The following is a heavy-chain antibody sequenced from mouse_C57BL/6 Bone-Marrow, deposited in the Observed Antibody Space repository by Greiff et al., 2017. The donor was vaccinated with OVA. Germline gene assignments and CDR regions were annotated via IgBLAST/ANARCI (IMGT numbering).Heavy chain of an antibody. CDR3: TSWDGAY. D-gene: IGHD4-1*01. CDR1: GFNIKDDY. Sequence: VQLQQSGAELVRPGASVKLSCTASGFNIKDDYMHWVKQRPDQGLEWIGWIDPENGDTEYASKFQGKATITADTSSNTAYLQLSILTSEDTAVYYCTSWDGAYWGQGTLVTVSA. V-gene: IGHV14-4*01. CDR2: IDPENGDT. J-gene: IGHJ3*01.